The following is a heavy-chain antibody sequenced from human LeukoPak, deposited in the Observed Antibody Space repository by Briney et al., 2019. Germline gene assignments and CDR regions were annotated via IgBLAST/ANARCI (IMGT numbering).Heavy chain of an antibody. CDR3: ASAPSPLYSFDY. J-gene: IGHJ4*02. V-gene: IGHV1-18*01. CDR1: GYTFTSYG. Sequence: ASVKVSCKASGYTFTSYGISWVRQAPGQGLEWMGWISAYNGNTNYAQKLQGRVTMTTDTSTSTAYMELRSLRSDDTAVYCCASAPSPLYSFDYWGQGTLVTVSS. CDR2: ISAYNGNT.